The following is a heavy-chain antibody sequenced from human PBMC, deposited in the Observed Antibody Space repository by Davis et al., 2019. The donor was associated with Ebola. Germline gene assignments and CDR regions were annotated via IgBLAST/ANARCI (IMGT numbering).Heavy chain of an antibody. CDR2: IYTGDSDT. CDR1: GYSFTSYW. D-gene: IGHD2-8*02. J-gene: IGHJ3*02. CDR3: ASLRRTITGMDDGFDI. Sequence: GESLKISCKGSGYSFTSYWIAWVRQMPGKGLEWMGIIYTGDSDTRYSPSFRGQVTISADKSMKTAFLQWSSLKASDSGMYYCASLRRTITGMDDGFDIWGQGTMVTVSS. V-gene: IGHV5-51*01.